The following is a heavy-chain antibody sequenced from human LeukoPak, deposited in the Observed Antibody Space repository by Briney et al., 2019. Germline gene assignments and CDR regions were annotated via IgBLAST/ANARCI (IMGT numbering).Heavy chain of an antibody. J-gene: IGHJ3*02. CDR2: INWNGGST. V-gene: IGHV3-20*04. Sequence: AGGSLRLSCAASGFTFDDYGMSWVRQAPGKGLEWVSGINWNGGSTGYADSVKGRFTISRDNAKNSLYLQMNSLRAEDTALYYCARALGYCSSTSCPTPGFDIWGQGTMVTVSS. CDR3: ARALGYCSSTSCPTPGFDI. CDR1: GFTFDDYG. D-gene: IGHD2-2*01.